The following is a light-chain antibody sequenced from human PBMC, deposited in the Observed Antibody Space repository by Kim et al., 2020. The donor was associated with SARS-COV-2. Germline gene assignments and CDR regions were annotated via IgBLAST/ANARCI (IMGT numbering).Light chain of an antibody. CDR1: QDITYY. CDR3: QQYHSLPLT. CDR2: DAS. Sequence: DIQMTQSPSSLSASVGDRVTITCQASQDITYYLNWYQHKPGQAPNLLIYDASDLETGVPSRFSGSGSGPHFTLMISSLQPEDVATYYCQQYHSLPLTFGGGTKVDIK. V-gene: IGKV1-33*01. J-gene: IGKJ4*01.